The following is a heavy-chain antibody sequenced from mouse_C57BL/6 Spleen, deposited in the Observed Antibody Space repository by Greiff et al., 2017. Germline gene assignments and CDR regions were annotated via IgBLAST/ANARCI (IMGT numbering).Heavy chain of an antibody. Sequence: QVQLQQPGAELVRPGSSVKLSCKASGYTFTSYWMHWVKQRPIQGLEWIGNIDPSDSETHYNQKFKDKATLTVDKSSSTDFMQLSSLTSEDSAVYYCARSGDYPYWYFDVWGTGTTVTVAS. CDR2: IDPSDSET. CDR1: GYTFTSYW. V-gene: IGHV1-52*01. D-gene: IGHD2-4*01. CDR3: ARSGDYPYWYFDV. J-gene: IGHJ1*03.